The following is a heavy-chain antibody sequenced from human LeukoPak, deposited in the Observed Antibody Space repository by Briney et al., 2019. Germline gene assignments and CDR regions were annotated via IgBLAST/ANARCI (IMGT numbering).Heavy chain of an antibody. CDR3: AKDRRLGLHTVTTEFDY. CDR1: GGSFSGYY. Sequence: SETLSLTCAVYGGSFSGYYWSWIRQPPGKGLEWIGEINHSGSTNYNPSLKSRVTISVDTSKNQFSLKLSSVTAADTAVYYCAKDRRLGLHTVTTEFDYWGQGTLVTVSS. D-gene: IGHD4-17*01. V-gene: IGHV4-34*01. CDR2: INHSGST. J-gene: IGHJ4*02.